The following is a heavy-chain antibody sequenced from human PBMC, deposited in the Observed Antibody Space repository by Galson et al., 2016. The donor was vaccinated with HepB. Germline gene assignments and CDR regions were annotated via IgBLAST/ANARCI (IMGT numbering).Heavy chain of an antibody. CDR1: GFSLTTGGS. Sequence: PALVKPTQTLTLTCTFSGFSLTTGGSVGWIRQPPGKVLEWLALIYWNDDKYYRPSLKSRLTITKDTFKNQVVLTMTNMDPVDTGTYYCAHRLGTTWVTWGVVAFDIWGQGIMVTVSS. CDR3: AHRLGTTWVTWGVVAFDI. D-gene: IGHD4-23*01. V-gene: IGHV2-5*01. CDR2: IYWNDDK. J-gene: IGHJ3*02.